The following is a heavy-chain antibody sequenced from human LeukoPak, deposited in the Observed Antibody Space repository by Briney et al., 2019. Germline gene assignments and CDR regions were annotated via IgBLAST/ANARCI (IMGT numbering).Heavy chain of an antibody. D-gene: IGHD2-2*01. CDR3: TRQVVPAAETMDY. Sequence: GGSLRLSCTASGFTFGDYAMSWVRQAPGKGLEWVGFIRSKAYGGTTEYAASVKGRFTVSRDDSKSIAYLQMNSLKTEDTAVYYCTRQVVPAAETMDYWGQGTLVTVSS. CDR1: GFTFGDYA. J-gene: IGHJ4*02. V-gene: IGHV3-49*04. CDR2: IRSKAYGGTT.